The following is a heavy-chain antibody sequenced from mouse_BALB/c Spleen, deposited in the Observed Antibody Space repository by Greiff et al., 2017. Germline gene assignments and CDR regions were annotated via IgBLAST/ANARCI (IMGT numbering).Heavy chain of an antibody. CDR2: IYPGNVNT. Sequence: VQLQQSGPELVKPGASVRISCKASGYTFTSYYIHWVKQRPGQGLEWIGWIYPGNVNTKYNEKFKGKATLTADKSSSTAYMQLSSLTSEDSAVYFCARASYGNYDYWGQGTTLTVSS. V-gene: IGHV1S56*01. CDR1: GYTFTSYY. D-gene: IGHD2-1*01. J-gene: IGHJ2*01. CDR3: ARASYGNYDY.